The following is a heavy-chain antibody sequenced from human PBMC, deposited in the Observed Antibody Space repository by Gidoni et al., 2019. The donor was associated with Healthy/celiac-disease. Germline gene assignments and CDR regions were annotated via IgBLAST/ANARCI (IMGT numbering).Heavy chain of an antibody. CDR3: TTDYYYEDVDY. J-gene: IGHJ4*02. CDR1: GFTFSNAW. Sequence: EVQLVESGGGLVKPGGSLRLSCAASGFTFSNAWMSWVRQAPGKGLEWVGRNKSKTDGGTTDYAAPVKGRFTISRDDSKNTLYLQMNSLKTEDTAVYYCTTDYYYEDVDYWGQGTLVTVSS. D-gene: IGHD3-22*01. V-gene: IGHV3-15*01. CDR2: NKSKTDGGTT.